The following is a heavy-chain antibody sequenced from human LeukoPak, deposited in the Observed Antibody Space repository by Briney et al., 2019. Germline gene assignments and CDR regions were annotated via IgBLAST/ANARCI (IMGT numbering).Heavy chain of an antibody. V-gene: IGHV4-59*08. CDR2: IYYSGST. J-gene: IGHJ4*02. CDR3: ARLSIVGATNFDY. CDR1: GASITSYY. D-gene: IGHD1-26*01. Sequence: SETLSLTCTVSGASITSYYWSWIRQPPGKGLEWIGYIYYSGSTTYKPSLKSRVTISVDTSKNQFSLKLSSVTAADTAVYYCARLSIVGATNFDYWGQGTMVTVSS.